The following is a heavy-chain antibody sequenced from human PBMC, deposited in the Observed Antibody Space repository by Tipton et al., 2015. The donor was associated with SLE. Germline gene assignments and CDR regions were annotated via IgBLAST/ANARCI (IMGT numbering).Heavy chain of an antibody. CDR2: VFHTGNT. D-gene: IGHD2-21*01. CDR3: ARSPAYCGGDCYDNWFDP. V-gene: IGHV4-39*07. Sequence: TLSLTCTVSGGSISLTSFNWGWIRQPPGKGLEWIGCVFHTGNTYYNPSLMSRVTISVDTSKNQFSLKLRSVTAADTAVYYCARSPAYCGGDCYDNWFDPWGQGTLVTVSS. J-gene: IGHJ5*02. CDR1: GGSISLTSFN.